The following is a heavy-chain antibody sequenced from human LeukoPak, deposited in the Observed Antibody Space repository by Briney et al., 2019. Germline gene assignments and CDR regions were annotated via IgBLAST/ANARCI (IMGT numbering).Heavy chain of an antibody. CDR1: GGSISSGSYY. D-gene: IGHD3-10*01. V-gene: IGHV4-39*07. CDR3: ARVAIYYDSRSFYPYNWFDP. CDR2: IYYSGSS. Sequence: SETLSLTCTVSGGSISSGSYYWGWIRQPPGKGLEWIGTIYYSGSSYYNPSLKSRVTISVDTSKNQFSLKLSSVTAADTAVYYCARVAIYYDSRSFYPYNWFDPWGQGTLVTVSS. J-gene: IGHJ5*02.